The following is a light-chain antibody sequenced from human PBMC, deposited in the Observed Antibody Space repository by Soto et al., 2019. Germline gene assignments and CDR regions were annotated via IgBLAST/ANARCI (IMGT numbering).Light chain of an antibody. V-gene: IGLV1-40*01. J-gene: IGLJ2*01. Sequence: QSVLTQPPSVSGAPGQRVTISCTGSSSNIGAGYDVHGYQQLPGTAPKHLIYGNSNRPSGVPDRFSGSKSGTSASLAITGLQAEDEADYYCQSYDSSLSGLGVVFGGGTELTL. CDR3: QSYDSSLSGLGVV. CDR1: SSNIGAGYD. CDR2: GNS.